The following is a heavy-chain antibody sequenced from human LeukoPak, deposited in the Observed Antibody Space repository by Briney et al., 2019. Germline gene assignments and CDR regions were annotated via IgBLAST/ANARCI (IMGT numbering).Heavy chain of an antibody. V-gene: IGHV3-33*01. CDR2: IWHDGSNK. Sequence: GGSLRLSCAASGFTFSGYGMHWVRQAPGKRLEWVAVIWHDGSNKYYADSVKGRFTISRDNSKSTLYLQMNSLRDEDTAVYYCASSIVGMTTVTTGFDYWGQGTLVTVSS. D-gene: IGHD4-11*01. J-gene: IGHJ4*02. CDR3: ASSIVGMTTVTTGFDY. CDR1: GFTFSGYG.